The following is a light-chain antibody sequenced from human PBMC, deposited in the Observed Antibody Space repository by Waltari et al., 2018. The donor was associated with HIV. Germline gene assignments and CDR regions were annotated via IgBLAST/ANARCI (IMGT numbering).Light chain of an antibody. CDR1: RSDVGGYNY. Sequence: QSALTQPASVSGSPGQSITISCPGTRSDVGGYNYVSWYQHHPGKAPKLFIYEVSNRPSGVSNRFSGSKSDNTASLTISGLQAEDEADYYCSSYTSDYTYVFGSGTEVTVL. J-gene: IGLJ1*01. CDR3: SSYTSDYTYV. V-gene: IGLV2-14*01. CDR2: EVS.